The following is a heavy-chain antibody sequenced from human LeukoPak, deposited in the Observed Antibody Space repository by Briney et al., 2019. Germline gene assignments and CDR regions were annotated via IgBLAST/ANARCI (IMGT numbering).Heavy chain of an antibody. CDR3: ARENGKDYDFWSRAFSH. Sequence: PGGSLRLSCAASGFIFSNYNLNWVRQAPGKGLEWLAHISGSSSTIFYANSVRGRFTVSRDYAKNSSYLQMNSLRADDTAVYYCARENGKDYDFWSRAFSHWGQGALIFVSS. D-gene: IGHD3-3*01. J-gene: IGHJ4*02. CDR2: ISGSSSTI. CDR1: GFIFSNYN. V-gene: IGHV3-48*01.